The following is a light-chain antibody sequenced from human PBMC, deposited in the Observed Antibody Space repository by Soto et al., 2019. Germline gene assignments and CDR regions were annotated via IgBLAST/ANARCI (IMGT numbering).Light chain of an antibody. V-gene: IGKV3-11*01. CDR3: QQRSNWPAT. CDR1: QSASSK. CDR2: AAS. Sequence: EIMLTQSPAPVALSSGEGATLSCRASQSASSKLAWYQQKPGQAPRLLIYAASNRATGIPARFSGSGSGTDFTLTISSLEPEDFAVYYCQQRSNWPATFGQGTKVDIK. J-gene: IGKJ1*01.